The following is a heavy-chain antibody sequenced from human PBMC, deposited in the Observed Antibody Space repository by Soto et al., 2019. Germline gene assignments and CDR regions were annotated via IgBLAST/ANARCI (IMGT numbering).Heavy chain of an antibody. Sequence: GGSLRLSCAASGFTFSDHYMDWVRQAPGKGLEWVGRTRNKANSYTTEYAASVKGRFTISRDDSKNSLYLQMNSLKTEDTAVYYCARDPRDHRSITIFGVVIMDGMDVWGQGTTVTVSS. V-gene: IGHV3-72*01. CDR3: ARDPRDHRSITIFGVVIMDGMDV. J-gene: IGHJ6*02. D-gene: IGHD3-3*01. CDR2: TRNKANSYTT. CDR1: GFTFSDHY.